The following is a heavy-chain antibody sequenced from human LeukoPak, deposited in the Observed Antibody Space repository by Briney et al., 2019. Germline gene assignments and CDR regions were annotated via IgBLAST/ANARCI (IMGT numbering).Heavy chain of an antibody. D-gene: IGHD5-24*01. CDR3: VRDPGWLQVDY. Sequence: ASVKVSCKASGYTFTDYYIHWVRQAPGQGLEWIGWIHPPSGGTNYAEKLQGRVTMTRDTSISAAYMELTRLTSDDAGVYYCVRDPGWLQVDYWGQGTLLTVSS. CDR1: GYTFTDYY. V-gene: IGHV1-2*02. J-gene: IGHJ4*02. CDR2: IHPPSGGT.